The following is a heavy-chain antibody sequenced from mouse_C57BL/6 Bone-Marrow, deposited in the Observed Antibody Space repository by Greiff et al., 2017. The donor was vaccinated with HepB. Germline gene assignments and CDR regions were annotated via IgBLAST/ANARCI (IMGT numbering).Heavy chain of an antibody. CDR3: ARGPYGSSYDWFAY. Sequence: QVQLQQPGTELVKPGASVKLSCKASGYTFTSYWMHWVKQRPGQGLEWVGNINPSNGGTNYNEKFKSKATLTVDKSSSTAYMQLSSLTSEDSAVYYCARGPYGSSYDWFAYWGQGTLVTVSA. CDR1: GYTFTSYW. CDR2: INPSNGGT. D-gene: IGHD1-1*01. J-gene: IGHJ3*01. V-gene: IGHV1-53*01.